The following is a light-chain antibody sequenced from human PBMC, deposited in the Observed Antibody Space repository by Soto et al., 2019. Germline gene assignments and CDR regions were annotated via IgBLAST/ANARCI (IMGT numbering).Light chain of an antibody. Sequence: QTVVTQEPSLTVSPGGTFTLTCGSATGAVTSDHYAYWFQQKPGQDPWTLIYDTTNRHSWTPARFSGSLLGGKAALTLSGAQPADEADYYCLLSYGDARVFGGGTQLTVL. CDR1: TGAVTSDHY. J-gene: IGLJ3*02. CDR2: DTT. V-gene: IGLV7-46*01. CDR3: LLSYGDARV.